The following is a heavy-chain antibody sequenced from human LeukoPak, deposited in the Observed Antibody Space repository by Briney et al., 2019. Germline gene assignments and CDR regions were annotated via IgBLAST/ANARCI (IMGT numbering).Heavy chain of an antibody. V-gene: IGHV5-51*01. J-gene: IGHJ4*02. CDR1: GYSFTNYY. CDR3: ARHAVGATDY. CDR2: IYPGDSDP. D-gene: IGHD1-26*01. Sequence: GESLKISCKGSGYSFTNYYNGWVRQMPGKGLEWMGFIYPGDSDPRYSPSFQGQVTISADKSISTAYLQWSSLKASDTAIYYCARHAVGATDYWGQGTLVTVSS.